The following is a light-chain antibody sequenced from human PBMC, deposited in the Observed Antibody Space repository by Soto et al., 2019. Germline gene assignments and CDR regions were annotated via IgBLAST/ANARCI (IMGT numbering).Light chain of an antibody. CDR3: QQANSFPLT. CDR2: GAS. CDR1: QDIGSW. V-gene: IGKV1-12*01. Sequence: DIQMTQSPSSVSASVGDSVTITCRASQDIGSWLAWYQQKPGKAPNLLIYGASNLQSGVPSRFSGSGSGTDFILTISSLQPEDLGSYYCQQANSFPLTFGGGTKVEI. J-gene: IGKJ4*01.